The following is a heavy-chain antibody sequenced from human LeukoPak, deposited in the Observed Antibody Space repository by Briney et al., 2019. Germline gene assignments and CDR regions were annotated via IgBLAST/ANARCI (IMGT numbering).Heavy chain of an antibody. CDR2: ISSSGSTT. J-gene: IGHJ4*02. CDR1: GFTFSSYE. V-gene: IGHV3-48*03. D-gene: IGHD1-1*01. Sequence: PGGSLRLSCAVSGFTFSSYEMNWVRQAPGKGLEWISYISSSGSTTKYADSVKGRFTISRDNAKNSLYLQMNSLRAEDTAVYYCARQSSIWNDGTNTDFNYWGQGTLVTVSS. CDR3: ARQSSIWNDGTNTDFNY.